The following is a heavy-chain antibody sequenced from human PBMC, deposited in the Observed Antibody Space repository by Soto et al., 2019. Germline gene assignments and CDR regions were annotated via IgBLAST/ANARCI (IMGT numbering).Heavy chain of an antibody. CDR1: GFTFSSYS. V-gene: IGHV3-48*02. J-gene: IGHJ5*02. D-gene: IGHD1-26*01. CDR2: ISSSSSTI. CDR3: AVNTTLTNWFNP. Sequence: GGSLRLSCAASGFTFSSYSMNWVRQAPGKGLEWVSYISSSSSTIYYADSVKGRFTISRGNAKNSLYLQMKSLRDEDTALYYCAVNTTLTNWFNPSGQGTLAAVSS.